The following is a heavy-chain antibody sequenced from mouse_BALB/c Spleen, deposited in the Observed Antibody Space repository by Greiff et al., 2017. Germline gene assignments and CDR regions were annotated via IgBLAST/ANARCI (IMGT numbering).Heavy chain of an antibody. D-gene: IGHD3-2*01. CDR2: IWSGGST. CDR1: GFSLTSYG. CDR3: ARDSSGYVDAY. J-gene: IGHJ3*01. V-gene: IGHV2-2*02. Sequence: VQLQESGPGLVQPSQSLSITCTVSGFSLTSYGVHWVRQSPGKGLEWLGVIWSGGSTDYNAAFISRLSISKDNSKSQVFFKMNSLQANDTAIYYCARDSSGYVDAYWGQGTLVTVSA.